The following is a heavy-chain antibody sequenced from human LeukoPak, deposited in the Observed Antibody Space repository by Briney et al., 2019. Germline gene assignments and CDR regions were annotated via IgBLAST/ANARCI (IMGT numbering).Heavy chain of an antibody. CDR2: IRYDGSNK. V-gene: IGHV3-30*02. D-gene: IGHD6-13*01. CDR1: GFTYSSLG. J-gene: IGHJ5*02. Sequence: PGGSLSLSCAASGFTYSSLGMLCVPQATGKGLEGVAFIRYDGSNKYYADSVKGRFTISRDNSKNTLYLQMNSLRAEDTAVYYCAREYSSSWYHWFDPWGQGTLVTVSS. CDR3: AREYSSSWYHWFDP.